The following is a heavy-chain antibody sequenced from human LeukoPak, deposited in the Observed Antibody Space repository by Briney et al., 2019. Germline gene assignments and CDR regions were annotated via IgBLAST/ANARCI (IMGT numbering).Heavy chain of an antibody. CDR1: GFTFSSYW. CDR2: INSDGSST. J-gene: IGHJ4*02. CDR3: AREEKRGYSYGFDY. V-gene: IGHV3-74*01. D-gene: IGHD5-18*01. Sequence: PGGSLRLSCAASGFTFSSYWMHWVRQAPGKGLVWVSRINSDGSSTSYADSVKGRFTISRDNAKNTLYLQMNSLRAEDTAVYYCAREEKRGYSYGFDYWSQGTLVTVYS.